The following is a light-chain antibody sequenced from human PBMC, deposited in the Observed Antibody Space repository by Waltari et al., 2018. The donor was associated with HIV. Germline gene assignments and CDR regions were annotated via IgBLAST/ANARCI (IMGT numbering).Light chain of an antibody. CDR2: GNN. CDR1: TFTTGAGND. Sequence: QSVLTQPPPLPGAPGQRARLSCTGTTFTTGAGNDLPWYQHLPGTAPKLLIFGNNNRPSGVPDRFSGSKSGSSASLAITGLQAEDEADYYCQSYDNRLRGVFGGGTKVTVL. V-gene: IGLV1-40*01. CDR3: QSYDNRLRGV. J-gene: IGLJ3*02.